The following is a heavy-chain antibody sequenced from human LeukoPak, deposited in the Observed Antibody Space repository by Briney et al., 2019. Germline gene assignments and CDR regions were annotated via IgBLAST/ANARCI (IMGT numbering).Heavy chain of an antibody. V-gene: IGHV3-48*01. D-gene: IGHD1-26*01. CDR3: ARGGSYLSAFDI. J-gene: IGHJ3*02. CDR2: IRSRDRTI. CDR1: GFTFSTYS. Sequence: PGGSLRLSCAASGFTFSTYSINWVRHAPGKGLEWVSYIRSRDRTIYYADSVKGRFTISTDNAENSLYLQMNSLRTEDTAVYYCARGGSYLSAFDIWGQGTMVTVSS.